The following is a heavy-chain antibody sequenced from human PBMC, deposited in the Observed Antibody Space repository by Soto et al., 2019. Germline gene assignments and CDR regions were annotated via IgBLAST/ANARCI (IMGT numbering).Heavy chain of an antibody. J-gene: IGHJ6*02. Sequence: ASVKVSCKASGGTFSSYAISWVRQAPGQGLEWMGGIIPIFGTANYAQKFQGRVTITVDKSTSTAYMELSSLRSEDTAVYYCARDRGSYSSRVYYYYYGMDVWGQGTTVTVSS. V-gene: IGHV1-69*06. CDR1: GGTFSSYA. D-gene: IGHD6-13*01. CDR3: ARDRGSYSSRVYYYYYGMDV. CDR2: IIPIFGTA.